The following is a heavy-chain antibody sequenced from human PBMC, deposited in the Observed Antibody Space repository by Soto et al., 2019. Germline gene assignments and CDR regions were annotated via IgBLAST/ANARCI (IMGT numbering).Heavy chain of an antibody. D-gene: IGHD3-9*01. J-gene: IGHJ4*02. CDR2: IYGTGGT. Sequence: ASETLSLTCTVSGDSISGYHWIWVRQPAGEGLQWIGRIYGTGGTNYNPSLKSRVTMSVDTSTNHFSLKLTSVTAEDTAVYYCARVRWLSEYDILTGYYIFDQWGRGTLVTVSS. CDR1: GDSISGYH. V-gene: IGHV4-4*07. CDR3: ARVRWLSEYDILTGYYIFDQ.